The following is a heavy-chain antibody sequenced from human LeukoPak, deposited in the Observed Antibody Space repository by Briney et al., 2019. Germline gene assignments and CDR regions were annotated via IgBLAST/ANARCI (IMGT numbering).Heavy chain of an antibody. V-gene: IGHV1-69*04. Sequence: ASVKVSCKASGGTFRNSGISWVRRAPGRGLEYVGRIIPILDITEYGKTSPGRVTITAELSGLRSEDTAVYYCAKIHDDSGYYYEYFQFWGQGTLITVSS. D-gene: IGHD3-22*01. CDR1: GGTFRNSG. CDR3: AKIHDDSGYYYEYFQF. J-gene: IGHJ1*01. CDR2: IIPILDIT.